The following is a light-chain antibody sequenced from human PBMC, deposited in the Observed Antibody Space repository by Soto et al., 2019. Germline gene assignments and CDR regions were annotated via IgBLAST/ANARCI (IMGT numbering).Light chain of an antibody. V-gene: IGKV2-28*01. CDR1: QSLQDSNGNNH. CDR2: LGS. CDR3: MQALQTPLT. Sequence: DIVMTQSPLSLPVSPGEPASISCWARQSLQDSNGNNHLNWFLQKPGQPPQVLIYLGSNRASGVPDRFSGSGSGTDFTLKIRRVEAEDVGVYYCMQALQTPLTFGQGTRLEIK. J-gene: IGKJ5*01.